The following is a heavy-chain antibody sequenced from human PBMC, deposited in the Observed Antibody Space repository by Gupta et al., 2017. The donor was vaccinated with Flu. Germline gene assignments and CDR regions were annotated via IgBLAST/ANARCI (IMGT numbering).Heavy chain of an antibody. D-gene: IGHD1-1*01. Sequence: SSYYWSWIRQPPGKGLEWIGYIYYSGRTNYNPARKSRVTISVDTSKNQVSLKLRSVTAADTAVYYCARGNWNDREGYFDYGCQGTLVTVSS. CDR2: IYYSGRT. CDR1: SSYY. CDR3: ARGNWNDREGYFDY. V-gene: IGHV4-59*01. J-gene: IGHJ4*02.